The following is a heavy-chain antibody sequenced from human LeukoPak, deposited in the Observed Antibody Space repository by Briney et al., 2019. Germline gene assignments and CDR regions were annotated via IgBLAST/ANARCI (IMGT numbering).Heavy chain of an antibody. CDR1: GAAFSGYY. Sequence: SEILSLTCAVFGAAFSGYYWSWIRKPPGKGLEWIGYIYYSESTNYNPSLKSRVTISVDTSKNQFSLKLSSVTTADTAVYYCARGPPRGSSSSALLDYWGQGTLVTVSS. J-gene: IGHJ4*02. CDR2: IYYSEST. D-gene: IGHD6-6*01. V-gene: IGHV4-59*01. CDR3: ARGPPRGSSSSALLDY.